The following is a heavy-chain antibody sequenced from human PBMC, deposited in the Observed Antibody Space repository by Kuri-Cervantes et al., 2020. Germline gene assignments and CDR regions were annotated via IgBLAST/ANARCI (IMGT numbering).Heavy chain of an antibody. CDR3: ARVHSGWALYY. V-gene: IGHV1-3*01. Sequence: ASVKVSCKASGYTFTSYAMHWVRQAPGQRLEWMGWSNAGNGNTKYSQEFHGSVTITRDTSASTAYMELSSLRSEDTAVYYCARVHSGWALYYWGQGTLVTVSS. CDR2: SNAGNGNT. CDR1: GYTFTSYA. J-gene: IGHJ4*02. D-gene: IGHD6-19*01.